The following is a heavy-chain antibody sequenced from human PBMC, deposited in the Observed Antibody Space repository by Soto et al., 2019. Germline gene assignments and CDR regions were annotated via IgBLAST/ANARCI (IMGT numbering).Heavy chain of an antibody. Sequence: SGGSLRLSCAASGFTFGDYWMTWVRQAPGQGLEWVANIKEDGSEKYYVDSLKGRFTISRDNAENSLYLQMNSLRAEDTAVYYCARDGYCSSSRCYSDAFDIWGQGTMVTVSS. D-gene: IGHD2-2*01. CDR3: ARDGYCSSSRCYSDAFDI. CDR1: GFTFGDYW. J-gene: IGHJ3*02. CDR2: IKEDGSEK. V-gene: IGHV3-7*03.